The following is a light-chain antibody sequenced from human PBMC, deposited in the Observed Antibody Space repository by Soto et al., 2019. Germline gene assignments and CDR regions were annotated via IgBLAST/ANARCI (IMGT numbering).Light chain of an antibody. CDR3: QHYGTSPRWT. CDR2: GAS. V-gene: IGKV3D-15*02. Sequence: EIVMTQSPATLSVSPGERATFSCRASQSVSSNLAWYQQKPGQAPRLLIYGASTRATGIPARFSGSGSGTEFTLTISSLQSEDLAVYYCQHYGTSPRWTFGQGTKVDIK. J-gene: IGKJ1*01. CDR1: QSVSSN.